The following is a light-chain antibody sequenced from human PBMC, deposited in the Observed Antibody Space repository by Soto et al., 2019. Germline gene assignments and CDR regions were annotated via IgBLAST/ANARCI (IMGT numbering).Light chain of an antibody. J-gene: IGKJ1*01. CDR2: DAS. CDR1: QSISSW. Sequence: DIQMTQSPSTLSASVGDRVTITCRASQSISSWLAWYQQKPGKAPKLLIYDASSLESGVPSRFSGSGSGTEFTLTISSLQPDDFATYYCQQYNSYQWTFGQGPKVEIK. CDR3: QQYNSYQWT. V-gene: IGKV1-5*01.